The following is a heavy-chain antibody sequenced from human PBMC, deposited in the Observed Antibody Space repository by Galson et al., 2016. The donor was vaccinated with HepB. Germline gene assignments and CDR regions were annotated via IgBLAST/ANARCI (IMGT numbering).Heavy chain of an antibody. CDR2: ISASSSYV. CDR3: ARDKGGSEFTLFGVLLYV. CDR1: GFKFGSYS. V-gene: IGHV3-21*01. Sequence: SLRLSCAVSGFKFGSYSMHWVRQAPGKGLEWVSSISASSSYVDYADSVKGRFTIPRDNAKSSLFLQMNSLRADDTAVYYCARDKGGSEFTLFGVLLYVWGQGTTVTVSS. J-gene: IGHJ6*02. D-gene: IGHD3-3*01.